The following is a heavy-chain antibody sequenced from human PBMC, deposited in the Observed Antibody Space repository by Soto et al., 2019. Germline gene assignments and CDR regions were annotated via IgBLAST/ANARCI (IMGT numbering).Heavy chain of an antibody. Sequence: EVQLVESGGGLVQPGGSLRLSCAASGFTFSSYWMHWVRQPPGEGLVWLSRINSGGSSTSYADSVKGRFTISRDNAKNTLYLQMNSLRAEDTAVYYCARDEGNNYYYYGMDVWGQGTTVTVSS. CDR1: GFTFSSYW. J-gene: IGHJ6*02. D-gene: IGHD4-4*01. V-gene: IGHV3-74*01. CDR2: INSGGSST. CDR3: ARDEGNNYYYYGMDV.